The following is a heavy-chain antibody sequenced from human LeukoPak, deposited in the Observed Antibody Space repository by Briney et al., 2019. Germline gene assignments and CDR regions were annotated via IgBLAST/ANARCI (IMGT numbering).Heavy chain of an antibody. CDR3: ARFKGNGYSYGYLGYFDY. V-gene: IGHV4-59*12. CDR2: IYYSGST. D-gene: IGHD5-18*01. J-gene: IGHJ4*02. CDR1: GGSISSYY. Sequence: PSETLSLTCTVSGGSISSYYWSWIRQPPGKGLEWIGYIYYSGSTNYNPSLKSRLTISVKTYNNKFSLKLSSVTAAHTAVYYCARFKGNGYSYGYLGYFDYWGQGTLVTVSS.